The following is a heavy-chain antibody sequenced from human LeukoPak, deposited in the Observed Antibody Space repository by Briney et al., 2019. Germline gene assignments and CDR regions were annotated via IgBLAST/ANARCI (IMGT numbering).Heavy chain of an antibody. CDR3: ARSPSHYDILTGYLGGAFDI. Sequence: SETLSLTCAVYGGSFSGYYWRWFRQPPGKCLEWIGEINHSGSTNYNPSLKSRVTISVDTSKNQFSLKLSSVTAADTAVYYCARSPSHYDILTGYLGGAFDIWGQGTMVTVSS. D-gene: IGHD3-9*01. CDR1: GGSFSGYY. V-gene: IGHV4-34*01. CDR2: INHSGST. J-gene: IGHJ3*02.